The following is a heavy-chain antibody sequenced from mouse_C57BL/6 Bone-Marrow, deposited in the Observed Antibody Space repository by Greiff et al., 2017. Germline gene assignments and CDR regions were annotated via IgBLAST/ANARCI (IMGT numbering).Heavy chain of an antibody. J-gene: IGHJ4*01. CDR3: ARGDDYASLDY. V-gene: IGHV5-17*01. D-gene: IGHD2-4*01. CDR1: GFTFSDYG. CDR2: ISSGSSTI. Sequence: VQLKESGGGLVKPGGSLKLSCAASGFTFSDYGMHWVRQAPEKGLEWVAYISSGSSTIYYADTVKGRFTISRDNAKNTLYLQLTSLRSEDSAMYYCARGDDYASLDYWGQGTSVTVSS.